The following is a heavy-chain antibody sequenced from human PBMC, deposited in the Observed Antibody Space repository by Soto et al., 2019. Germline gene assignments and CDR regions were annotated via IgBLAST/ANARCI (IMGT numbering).Heavy chain of an antibody. CDR3: AKGGYGSSGYYYKFDY. CDR2: ISWNSGSI. D-gene: IGHD3-22*01. Sequence: GGSLRLSFVASGFTFSDSAMHWIRQTPGKGLEWVSGISWNSGSIGYADSVKGRFTISRDNAKNSLYLQMNSLRAEDTALYYCAKGGYGSSGYYYKFDYWGQGT. CDR1: GFTFSDSA. J-gene: IGHJ4*02. V-gene: IGHV3-9*01.